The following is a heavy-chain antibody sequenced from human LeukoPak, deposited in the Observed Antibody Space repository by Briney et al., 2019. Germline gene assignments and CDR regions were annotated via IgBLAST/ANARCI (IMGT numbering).Heavy chain of an antibody. D-gene: IGHD2-2*01. Sequence: GGSLRLSCAASGFTFSSYGMHWVRQAPGKGLEWVAFIRYDGSNKYYADSVKGRFTISRDNSKNTLYLQMNSLRAEDTAVYYCAKEHVERGVPAAISWGQGTLVTVSS. J-gene: IGHJ5*02. CDR2: IRYDGSNK. V-gene: IGHV3-30*02. CDR3: AKEHVERGVPAAIS. CDR1: GFTFSSYG.